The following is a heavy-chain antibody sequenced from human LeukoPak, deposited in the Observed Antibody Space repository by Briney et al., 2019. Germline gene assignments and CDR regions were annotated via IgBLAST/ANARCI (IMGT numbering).Heavy chain of an antibody. CDR1: GFPFTSYW. J-gene: IGHJ4*02. Sequence: GGSLRLSCAASGFPFTSYWMSWVRQAPGKGLEWVANINEVGSDKYYVDSVKGRFTISRDNAKNSLCLQLNSLRVEDTAVYYCARGDDSSKIDYWGQGILVTVSS. V-gene: IGHV3-7*01. D-gene: IGHD6-6*01. CDR2: INEVGSDK. CDR3: ARGDDSSKIDY.